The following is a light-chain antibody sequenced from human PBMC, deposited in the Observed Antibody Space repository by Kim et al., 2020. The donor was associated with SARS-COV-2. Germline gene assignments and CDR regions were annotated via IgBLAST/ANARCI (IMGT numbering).Light chain of an antibody. J-gene: IGLJ3*02. CDR2: RKN. CDR1: SHNVGYEG. CDR3: SAWDSSLSAWV. V-gene: IGLV10-54*04. Sequence: QTGTLTCTRSSHNVGYEGAAWRQQHQGHPPKLLSNRKNNRPSGISERFSASRSGNTASLTITGLQPEDEADYYCSAWDSSLSAWVFGGGTQLTVL.